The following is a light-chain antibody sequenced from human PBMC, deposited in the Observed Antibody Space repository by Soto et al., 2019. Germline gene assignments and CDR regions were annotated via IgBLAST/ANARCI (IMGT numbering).Light chain of an antibody. J-gene: IGKJ1*01. Sequence: EIEMTQSPATLSVSPGERATLSCRASQSVSSNLAWYQQKPGQAPRLLIYGASTRATGIPARFSGSGSGTEFTLTISSLQSEDFAVYYCQQYNNWPQGTFGQGTKVDIK. CDR2: GAS. CDR1: QSVSSN. V-gene: IGKV3-15*01. CDR3: QQYNNWPQGT.